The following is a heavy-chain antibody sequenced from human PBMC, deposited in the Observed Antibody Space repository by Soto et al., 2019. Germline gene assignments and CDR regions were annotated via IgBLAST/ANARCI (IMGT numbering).Heavy chain of an antibody. V-gene: IGHV3-23*01. CDR1: GFTFSSYA. CDR2: ISGSGGST. D-gene: IGHD3-3*01. Sequence: GGSLRLSCAASGFTFSSYAMSWVGQSPGKGLEWVSAISGSGGSTYYADSVKGRFTISRDNSKNTLYLQMNSLRAEDTAVYYCAKVMYYDFWSGSNYGMDVWGQGTTVTVSS. J-gene: IGHJ6*02. CDR3: AKVMYYDFWSGSNYGMDV.